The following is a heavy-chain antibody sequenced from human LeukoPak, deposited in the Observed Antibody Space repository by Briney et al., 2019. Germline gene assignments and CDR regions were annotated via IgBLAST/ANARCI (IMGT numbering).Heavy chain of an antibody. J-gene: IGHJ4*02. CDR1: GFTFSAYG. V-gene: IGHV3-33*01. CDR3: ARDQGIAVASTWYYFDY. Sequence: GGSLRLSCAASGFTFSAYGMQWVRQAPGKGLEWVAVIWYDGSNKYYADSVKGRFTISRDNSKNTLYLQMNSLRAEDTAVYYCARDQGIAVASTWYYFDYWGQGTLVTVSS. CDR2: IWYDGSNK. D-gene: IGHD6-19*01.